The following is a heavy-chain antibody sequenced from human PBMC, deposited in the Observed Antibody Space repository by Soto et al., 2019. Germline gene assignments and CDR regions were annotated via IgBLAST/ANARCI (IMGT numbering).Heavy chain of an antibody. CDR3: ARGRGNYGSGNRSCREYFQY. Sequence: GGSLRLSCAASGFTFSDYEMNWVRQAPGKGLEWVSYISSSGRITNNADSVKGRFSISRDNAKNTLFLQMNSLRAEDTAVYYCARGRGNYGSGNRSCREYFQYWGQGTLVTVSS. J-gene: IGHJ1*01. CDR1: GFTFSDYE. V-gene: IGHV3-48*03. CDR2: ISSSGRIT. D-gene: IGHD3-10*01.